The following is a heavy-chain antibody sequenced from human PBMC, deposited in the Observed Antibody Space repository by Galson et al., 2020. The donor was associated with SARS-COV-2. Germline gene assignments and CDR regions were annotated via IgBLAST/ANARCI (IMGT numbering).Heavy chain of an antibody. CDR2: ISVSGGST. Sequence: GGSLRLSCAASGFTFSSYAMSWVRQAPGKGLEWVSAISVSGGSTYYADSVKGRFTISRDNSKNTLYLQMNSLRAEDTAVYYCAKVVGATGNAFDIWGQGTMVTVSS. CDR1: GFTFSSYA. V-gene: IGHV3-23*01. CDR3: AKVVGATGNAFDI. D-gene: IGHD1-26*01. J-gene: IGHJ3*02.